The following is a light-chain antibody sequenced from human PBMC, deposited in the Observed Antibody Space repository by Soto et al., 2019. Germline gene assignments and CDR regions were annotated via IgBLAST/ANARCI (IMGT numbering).Light chain of an antibody. CDR3: SSYTSSGTIV. CDR2: EVS. V-gene: IGLV2-14*01. CDR1: SSDVGGYNY. J-gene: IGLJ1*01. Sequence: QSVLTQPASVSGSPGQSITISCTGTSSDVGGYNYVSGYQQHPGKAPKLMIYEVSNRPSGVSNRFSGSKSGDMAYLTISGLQAEDEADYYCSSYTSSGTIVFGTGTKLTVL.